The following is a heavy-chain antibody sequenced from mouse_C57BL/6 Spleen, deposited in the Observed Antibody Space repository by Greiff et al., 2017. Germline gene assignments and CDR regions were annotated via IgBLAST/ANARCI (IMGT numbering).Heavy chain of an antibody. V-gene: IGHV1-54*01. CDR3: ASKVHGDSCAY. CDR1: GYAFTNYL. D-gene: IGHD2-13*01. CDR2: IYPGGGGT. Sequence: QVQLQQSGAELVRPGASVKVSCKASGYAFTNYLIEWVKQRPGQGLEWIGGIYPGGGGTNYNEKFKGKATLTADKSSSTAYMQLSSLTSEDSAVYFCASKVHGDSCAYGCRG. J-gene: IGHJ3*01.